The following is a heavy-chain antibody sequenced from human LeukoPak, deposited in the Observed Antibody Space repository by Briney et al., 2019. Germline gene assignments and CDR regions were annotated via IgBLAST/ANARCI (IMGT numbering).Heavy chain of an antibody. V-gene: IGHV3-23*01. D-gene: IGHD6-19*01. Sequence: TGGSLRLSCVASGFTFSSYAMSWVRQAPGKGLEWVSAISGSGGSTYYADSVKGRFTISRDNSKNTLYLQMNSLRAEDTAVYYCAKEPRIAVAGTPLDYWGQGTLVTVSS. CDR3: AKEPRIAVAGTPLDY. CDR1: GFTFSSYA. J-gene: IGHJ4*02. CDR2: ISGSGGST.